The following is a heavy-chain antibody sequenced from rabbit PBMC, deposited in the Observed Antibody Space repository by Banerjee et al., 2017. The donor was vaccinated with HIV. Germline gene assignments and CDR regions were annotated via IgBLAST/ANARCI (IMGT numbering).Heavy chain of an antibody. CDR3: ARLGGDDGEFAL. Sequence: QEQLEESGGDLVKPGASLTLTCTASGFSFSSDGIGWVRQAPGKGLEWIAYIYTSSSNTHYATWAKGRVTVSKTSSTTLTLQMTSLAAADTATYFCARLGGDDGEFALWGPGTLVTVS. CDR1: GFSFSSDG. J-gene: IGHJ4*01. CDR2: IYTSSSNT. D-gene: IGHD2-1*01. V-gene: IGHV1S45*01.